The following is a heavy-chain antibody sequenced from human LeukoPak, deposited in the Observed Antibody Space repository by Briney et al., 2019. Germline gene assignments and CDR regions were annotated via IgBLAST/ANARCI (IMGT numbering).Heavy chain of an antibody. CDR1: GFTFSSYS. V-gene: IGHV3-21*01. CDR3: ARFSAVVTTFDY. D-gene: IGHD4-23*01. Sequence: PGGSLRLSCAASGFTFSSYSMNWVRQAPGKGLEWVSSISSSSSYIYYADSVKGRFTISRDNAKNSLYLQMNSLRAEDTAVYYCARFSAVVTTFDYWGQGTLVTVSS. CDR2: ISSSSSYI. J-gene: IGHJ4*02.